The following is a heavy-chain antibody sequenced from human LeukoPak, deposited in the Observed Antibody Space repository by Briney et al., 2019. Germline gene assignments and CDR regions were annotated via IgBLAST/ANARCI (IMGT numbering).Heavy chain of an antibody. J-gene: IGHJ3*02. CDR1: GYTFTDYF. CDR3: ARDLSGSYAFDI. CDR2: INPKSGGT. D-gene: IGHD1-26*01. Sequence: ASVKVSCKASGYTFTDYFMNWVRQAPGQGLGWMGWINPKSGGTVYAQKLQGRVTMTRDTSSSTAYMELSRLRFDDTAVYYCARDLSGSYAFDIWGQGTMVTVSS. V-gene: IGHV1-2*02.